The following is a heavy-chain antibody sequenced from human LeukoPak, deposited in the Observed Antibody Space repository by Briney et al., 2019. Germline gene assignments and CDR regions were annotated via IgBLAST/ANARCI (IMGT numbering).Heavy chain of an antibody. CDR3: ARWLGFGEPRGDY. CDR1: GFTFSSYW. J-gene: IGHJ4*02. CDR2: INSDGSST. V-gene: IGHV3-74*01. D-gene: IGHD3-10*01. Sequence: GGSLRLSCAASGFTFSSYWMHWVRQAPGRGLVWVSRINSDGSSTSYADSVKGRFTISRDNAKNTLYLQMNSLRAEDTAVYYCARWLGFGEPRGDYWGQGTLVTVSS.